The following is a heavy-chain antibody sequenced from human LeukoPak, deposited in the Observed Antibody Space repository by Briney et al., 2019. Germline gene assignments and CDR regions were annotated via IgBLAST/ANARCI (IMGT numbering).Heavy chain of an antibody. CDR1: GGTFSSYA. D-gene: IGHD3-22*01. CDR2: IIPIFGTA. V-gene: IGHV1-69*01. CDR3: ARPIVVVSGAFDI. Sequence: GASVKVSCKASGGTFSSYAISWVRQAPGQGLEWMGGIIPIFGTANYAQKFQGRVTITADESTSTAYMELSSLRSEDTGVYYCARPIVVVSGAFDIWGQGTMVTVSS. J-gene: IGHJ3*02.